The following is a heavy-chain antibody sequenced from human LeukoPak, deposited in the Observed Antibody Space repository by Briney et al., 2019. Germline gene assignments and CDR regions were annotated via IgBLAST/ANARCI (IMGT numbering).Heavy chain of an antibody. D-gene: IGHD3-10*01. CDR1: GYTFTSYY. V-gene: IGHV1-2*02. Sequence: ASVKVSCKASGYTFTSYYMHWVRQAPGQGLEWMGWINPNSGGTNYAQKFQGRVTMTRDTSISTAYMELSRLRSDDTAVYYCARAGITMVRGANWFDPWGQGTLVTVSS. CDR3: ARAGITMVRGANWFDP. J-gene: IGHJ5*02. CDR2: INPNSGGT.